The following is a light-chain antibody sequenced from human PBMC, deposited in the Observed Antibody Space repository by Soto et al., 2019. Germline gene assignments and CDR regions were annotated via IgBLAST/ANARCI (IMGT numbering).Light chain of an antibody. V-gene: IGKV3-15*01. J-gene: IGKJ1*01. CDR3: QQYNDWPPWT. Sequence: ETVLTQSPATLSVSPGERVTLSCRASQSVRSNLAWYQQRPGQAPRLLISGASTRATGIPARFSGSGSGTEFTLTISCLQSADFAIYYCQQYNDWPPWTFGQGTKVEIK. CDR1: QSVRSN. CDR2: GAS.